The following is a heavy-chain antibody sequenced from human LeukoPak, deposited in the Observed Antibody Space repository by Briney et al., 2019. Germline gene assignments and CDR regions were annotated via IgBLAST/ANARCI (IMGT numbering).Heavy chain of an antibody. CDR2: IIPIFGTA. J-gene: IGHJ4*02. CDR1: GGTFSSYA. V-gene: IGHV1-69*13. D-gene: IGHD3-16*02. Sequence: ASVKVSCKASGGTFSSYAISWVRQAPGQGLEWMGGIIPIFGTANYAQKFQGRVTITADESTSTAYMELSSLRSEDTVVYYCAREVYDYVWGSYRYLDYWGQGTLVTVSS. CDR3: AREVYDYVWGSYRYLDY.